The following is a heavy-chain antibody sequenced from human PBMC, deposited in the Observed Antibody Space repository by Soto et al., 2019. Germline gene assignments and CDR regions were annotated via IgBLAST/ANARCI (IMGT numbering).Heavy chain of an antibody. D-gene: IGHD3-22*01. CDR2: MRGSNGDT. V-gene: IGHV3-23*01. CDR1: GFTFSFCA. Sequence: EVQLLESGGALVQPGEYLRLSCAASGFTFSFCAMSWVRQAPGTGLEWVSSMRGSNGDTYYADSVKGRFTISRDNSKNTLYLQMNSLRVEDTALYYCVKGHSDSYYYFDYWGQGALVTVSS. CDR3: VKGHSDSYYYFDY. J-gene: IGHJ4*02.